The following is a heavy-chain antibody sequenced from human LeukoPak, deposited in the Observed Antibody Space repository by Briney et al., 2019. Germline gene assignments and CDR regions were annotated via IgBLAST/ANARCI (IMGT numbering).Heavy chain of an antibody. CDR3: ARTDGSGTYWAH. CDR2: IDSDGSRR. D-gene: IGHD3-10*01. CDR1: GFSFSSYW. Sequence: QPGGSLRLSCAASGFSFSSYWMHWVRQAPGKGPVWVSRIDSDGSRREYADSVKGRFTISRDNAENTLYLQMNSLRAEDTAVYYCARTDGSGTYWAHWGQGTLVTVSS. J-gene: IGHJ4*02. V-gene: IGHV3-74*01.